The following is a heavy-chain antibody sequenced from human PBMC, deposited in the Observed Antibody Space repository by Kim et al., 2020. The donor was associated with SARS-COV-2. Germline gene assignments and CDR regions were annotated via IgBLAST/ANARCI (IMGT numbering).Heavy chain of an antibody. J-gene: IGHJ3*02. Sequence: AQKLQGRVTMTTDTSTSTAYMELRSLRSDDTAVYYCARDSTTVTTFAFDIWGQGTMVTVSS. D-gene: IGHD4-17*01. CDR3: ARDSTTVTTFAFDI. V-gene: IGHV1-18*01.